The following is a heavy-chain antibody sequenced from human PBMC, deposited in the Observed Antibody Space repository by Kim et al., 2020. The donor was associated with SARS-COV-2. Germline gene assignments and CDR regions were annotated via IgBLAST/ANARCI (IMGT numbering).Heavy chain of an antibody. V-gene: IGHV4-59*01. D-gene: IGHD2-15*01. CDR1: GGSISSYY. CDR3: ARDIGFGGLDY. Sequence: SETLSLTCTVSGGSISSYYWSWIRQPPGKGLEWIGYIYYSGSTNYNPSLKSRVTISVDTSKNQFSLKLSSVTAADTAVYDCARDIGFGGLDYWGQGTLVT. J-gene: IGHJ4*02. CDR2: IYYSGST.